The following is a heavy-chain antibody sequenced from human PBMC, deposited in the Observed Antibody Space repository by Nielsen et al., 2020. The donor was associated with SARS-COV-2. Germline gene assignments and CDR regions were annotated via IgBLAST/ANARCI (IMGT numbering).Heavy chain of an antibody. CDR1: GFTFSSYA. Sequence: GESLKISCAASGFTFSSYAMHWVRQAPGKGLEWVAFISHDVSNQYYADSVKGRFTISRDNFQNTLYLEVNSLRPEDTAVYFCARGKYSHGSANYYDPYYFDYWGQGTLVTVSS. CDR3: ARGKYSHGSANYYDPYYFDY. D-gene: IGHD3-10*01. V-gene: IGHV3-30*04. J-gene: IGHJ4*02. CDR2: ISHDVSNQ.